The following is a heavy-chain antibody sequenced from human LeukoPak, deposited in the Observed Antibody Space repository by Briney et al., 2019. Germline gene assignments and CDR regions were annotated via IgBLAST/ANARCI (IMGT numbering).Heavy chain of an antibody. D-gene: IGHD3-16*01. CDR1: GGSFSGDY. V-gene: IGHV4-34*01. Sequence: SETLSLTCAVYGGSFSGDYWSWIRQPPGKGLEWIGEIDYSGSTNYNPSLKSRVTLSIDTSKNQFSLKLNSVTAADTAVFYCVRRVGRGRYFFDDWGQGALVTVSS. CDR3: VRRVGRGRYFFDD. CDR2: IDYSGST. J-gene: IGHJ4*02.